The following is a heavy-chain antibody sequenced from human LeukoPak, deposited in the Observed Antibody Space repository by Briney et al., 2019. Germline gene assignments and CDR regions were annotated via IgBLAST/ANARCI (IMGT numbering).Heavy chain of an antibody. J-gene: IGHJ4*02. V-gene: IGHV4-59*11. CDR2: IYYTGST. Sequence: SETLSLTCSVSGGSLSSHYWSWIRQPPGKGLEWIGYIYYTGSTDYNPSLKSRVTISVDTSKNQVSLKMNSVTAADTAVNYCARHRVSYFDLWGQGTLVTVPS. D-gene: IGHD3-3*01. CDR3: ARHRVSYFDL. CDR1: GGSLSSHY.